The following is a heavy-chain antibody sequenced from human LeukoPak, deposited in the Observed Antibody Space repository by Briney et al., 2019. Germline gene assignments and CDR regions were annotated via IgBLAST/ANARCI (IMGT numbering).Heavy chain of an antibody. D-gene: IGHD6-13*01. J-gene: IGHJ4*02. Sequence: SETLSLTCTVSGVSVTSYYWSWLRQPAGKGLEWIGRIYTSGSTSYNPSLRSRLTMSVDTSKNQFSLNLSFVTAADTAVYYCARFTKDSSSSSGYYFDYWGQGTLGTVSS. V-gene: IGHV4-4*07. CDR2: IYTSGST. CDR1: GVSVTSYY. CDR3: ARFTKDSSSSSGYYFDY.